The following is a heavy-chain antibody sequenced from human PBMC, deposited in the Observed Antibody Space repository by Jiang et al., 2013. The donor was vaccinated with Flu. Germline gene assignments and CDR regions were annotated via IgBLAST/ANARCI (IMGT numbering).Heavy chain of an antibody. Sequence: SGAEVKKPGYLVKVSCKASGDTFSSYEISWVRQAPGQGLEWMGGIIPIFGTPNYAQKFQGRVTITADESTSTAYMELRRLSSDDTAVYYCARDHYWSDRYYYYPMDVWGQG. CDR1: GDTFSSYE. CDR2: IIPIFGTP. CDR3: ARDHYWSDRYYYYPMDV. V-gene: IGHV1-69*01. D-gene: IGHD1-1*01. J-gene: IGHJ6*02.